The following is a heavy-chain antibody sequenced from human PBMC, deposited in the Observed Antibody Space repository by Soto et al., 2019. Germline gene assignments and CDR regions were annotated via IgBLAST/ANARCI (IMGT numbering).Heavy chain of an antibody. J-gene: IGHJ5*02. CDR3: ARVYPSDTRYGYVGNNWFDP. CDR2: INPSGGST. V-gene: IGHV1-46*03. D-gene: IGHD5-18*01. CDR1: GYTFTSYY. Sequence: QVQLVQSGAEVKKPGASAKVSCKASGYTFTSYYMHWVRQAPGQGLEWMGIINPSGGSTSYAQKFQGRDTMTRDTSTSTVYMELSSLRSEDTAVYYCARVYPSDTRYGYVGNNWFDPWGQGTLVTVSS.